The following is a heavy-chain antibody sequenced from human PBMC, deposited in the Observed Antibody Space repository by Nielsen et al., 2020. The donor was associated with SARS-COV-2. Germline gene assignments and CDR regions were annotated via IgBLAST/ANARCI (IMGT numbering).Heavy chain of an antibody. CDR1: GFTLSSYS. V-gene: IGHV3-23*01. CDR3: ASEVGGSYRDFDY. J-gene: IGHJ4*02. Sequence: GRSLRLSCLLAGFTLSSYSMHWVRPPPGKGLEWDSAISGGGSPFYAESVRGRFTVSRENFRNTLYLEMNSLRVEDTALYYFASEVGGSYRDFDYWGQGILVTVSS. CDR2: ISGGGSP. D-gene: IGHD3-16*02.